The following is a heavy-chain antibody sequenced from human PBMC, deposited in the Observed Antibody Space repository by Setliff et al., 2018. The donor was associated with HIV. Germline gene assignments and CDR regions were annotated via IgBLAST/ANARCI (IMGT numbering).Heavy chain of an antibody. CDR3: VRVVTFFSTGPHFDP. V-gene: IGHV3-23*01. J-gene: IGHJ5*02. CDR2: ISGSGGST. Sequence: PGGSLRLSCAASGFTFSSYAMSWVRQAPGKGLEWVSAISGSGGSTYYADSVKGRFTISRDNAKNTVYLQMNSLRAEDTGVYYCVRVVTFFSTGPHFDPWGQGTLVTVSS. CDR1: GFTFSSYA. D-gene: IGHD2-21*02.